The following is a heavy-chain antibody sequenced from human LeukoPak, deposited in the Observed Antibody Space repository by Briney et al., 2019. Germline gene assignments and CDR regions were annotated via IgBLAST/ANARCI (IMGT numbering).Heavy chain of an antibody. J-gene: IGHJ5*01. V-gene: IGHV3-7*05. Sequence: GGSLRLSCAASGFTFSNYWMNCVRQAPGKGLEWVANIKTDGSETYYVDSVKGRFTISRDNAKNSVYLQMNSLRAEDTAIYYCARTGKFDSSGQGTLVTVSA. CDR1: GFTFSNYW. CDR3: ARTGKFDS. CDR2: IKTDGSET.